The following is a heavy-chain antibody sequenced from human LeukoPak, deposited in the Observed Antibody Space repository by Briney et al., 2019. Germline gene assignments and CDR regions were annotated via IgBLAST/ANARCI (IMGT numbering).Heavy chain of an antibody. D-gene: IGHD3-10*01. CDR3: ANETPPTIITMVRGVQRKKDDY. J-gene: IGHJ4*02. V-gene: IGHV3-23*01. Sequence: LSGGSLRLSCAASGFTFSSYGMSWVRQAPGKGLEWVSAISGSGGSTYYADSVKGRFTISRDNAKNTLYLQMNSLRAEDTAVYYCANETPPTIITMVRGVQRKKDDYWGQGTLVTVSS. CDR1: GFTFSSYG. CDR2: ISGSGGST.